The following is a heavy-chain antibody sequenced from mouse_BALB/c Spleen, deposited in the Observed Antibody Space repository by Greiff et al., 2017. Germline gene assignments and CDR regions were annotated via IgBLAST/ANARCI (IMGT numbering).Heavy chain of an antibody. D-gene: IGHD2-4*01. CDR3: AIYDYDRAMDY. CDR1: GYTFSSYW. V-gene: IGHV1-9*01. J-gene: IGHJ4*01. CDR2: ILPGSGST. Sequence: QVQLKQSGAELMKPGASVKISCKATGYTFSSYWIEWVKQRPGHGLEWIGEILPGSGSTNYNEKFKGKATFTADTSSNTAYMQLSSLTSEDSAVYYCAIYDYDRAMDYWGQGTSVTVSS.